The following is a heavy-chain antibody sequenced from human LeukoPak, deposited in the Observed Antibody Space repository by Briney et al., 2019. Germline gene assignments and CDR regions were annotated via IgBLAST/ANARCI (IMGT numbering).Heavy chain of an antibody. CDR2: ISSSSSYI. CDR3: ARDHITIFGVVTYYFDY. V-gene: IGHV3-21*01. CDR1: GFTFSSYS. Sequence: GGSLRLSCAASGFTFSSYSMNWVRQAPGKGLEWVSSISSSSSYIYYADSVKGRFTISRDNAKNSLYLQMNSLRAEDTALYYCARDHITIFGVVTYYFDYWGQGTLATVSS. J-gene: IGHJ4*02. D-gene: IGHD3-3*01.